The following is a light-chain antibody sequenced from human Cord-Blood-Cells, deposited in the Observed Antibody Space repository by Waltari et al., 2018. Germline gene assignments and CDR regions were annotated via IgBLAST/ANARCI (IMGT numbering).Light chain of an antibody. CDR2: AAS. CDR3: QKYNSAPHS. J-gene: IGKJ2*03. CDR1: QGISNY. Sequence: DIQMTQSPSHLSASVGDRVTITCRASQGISNYLAWYQQKPGKVPKLLIYAASTLQSGVPSRFSGSGSGTDFTLHISSLQPEDVATYYCQKYNSAPHSFGQGTKLEIK. V-gene: IGKV1-27*01.